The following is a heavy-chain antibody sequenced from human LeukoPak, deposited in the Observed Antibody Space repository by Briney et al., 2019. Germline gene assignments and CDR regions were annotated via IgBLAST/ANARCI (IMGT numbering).Heavy chain of an antibody. J-gene: IGHJ4*02. CDR3: ARGRRGSGSSCDY. CDR1: GGTFSSYA. V-gene: IGHV1-69*04. CDR2: IIPILGIA. D-gene: IGHD3-10*01. Sequence: GASVEVSCKASGGTFSSYAISWVRQAPGQGLEWMGRIIPILGIANYAQKFQGRVTITADKSTSTAYMELSSLRSEDTAVYYCARGRRGSGSSCDYWGQGTLVTVSS.